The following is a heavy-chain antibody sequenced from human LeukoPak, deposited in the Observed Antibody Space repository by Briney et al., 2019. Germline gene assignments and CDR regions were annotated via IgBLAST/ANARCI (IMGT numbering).Heavy chain of an antibody. CDR1: GASISSNY. D-gene: IGHD3-10*01. V-gene: IGHV4-4*07. Sequence: SETLSLTCTVSGASISSNYWSWIRQPAGKGLEWIGRIYTSGITYYNPSLKSRVTMSVDTSKNQFSLKLNPVTAADTAVYYCARDRGGPSYFDYWGQGTLVTVSS. CDR2: IYTSGIT. J-gene: IGHJ4*02. CDR3: ARDRGGPSYFDY.